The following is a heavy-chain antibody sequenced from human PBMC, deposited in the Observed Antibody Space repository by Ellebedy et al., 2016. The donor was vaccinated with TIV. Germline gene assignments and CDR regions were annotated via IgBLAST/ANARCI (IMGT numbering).Heavy chain of an antibody. CDR2: ISYDGSNK. Sequence: GGSLRLXXAASGFTFSSYGMHWVRQAPGKGLARVAVISYDGSNKYYADSVKGRFTISRDNSKNTLYLQMNSLRAEDTAVYYCAKYGSDYGDYDAFDIWGQGTMVTVSS. D-gene: IGHD4-17*01. CDR1: GFTFSSYG. V-gene: IGHV3-30*18. J-gene: IGHJ3*02. CDR3: AKYGSDYGDYDAFDI.